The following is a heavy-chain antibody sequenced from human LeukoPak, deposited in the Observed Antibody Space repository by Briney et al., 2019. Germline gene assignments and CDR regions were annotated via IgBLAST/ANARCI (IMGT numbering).Heavy chain of an antibody. J-gene: IGHJ5*02. V-gene: IGHV4-4*02. Sequence: PSETLSLTCAVSAGSVSSGNWWSWVRQPPGKGLEWIANIYYNGRTYYNPSLKSRVTISVDTSKNQFSLKLSSVTAADTAVYYCARRYCTNGVCYKEGDNWFDPWGQGTLVTVSS. D-gene: IGHD2-8*01. CDR3: ARRYCTNGVCYKEGDNWFDP. CDR2: IYYNGRT. CDR1: AGSVSSGNW.